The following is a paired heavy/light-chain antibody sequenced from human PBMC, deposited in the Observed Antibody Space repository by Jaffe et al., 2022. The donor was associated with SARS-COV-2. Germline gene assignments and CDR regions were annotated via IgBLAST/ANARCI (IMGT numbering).Light chain of an antibody. CDR3: QRLNSYPIR. CDR2: AAS. J-gene: IGKJ3*01. Sequence: DIQLTQSPSFLSASVGDRVTISCRASQGISTSLAWYQQRPGKAPKLLIYAASTLQNGIPSRFTGSGSGTEFTLTISSLQPEDFATYYCQRLNSYPIRFGPGTKVEIK. CDR1: QGISTS. V-gene: IGKV1-9*01.
Heavy chain of an antibody. J-gene: IGHJ4*02. CDR3: ARHVPKPFTGSNPYDY. D-gene: IGHD3-9*01. V-gene: IGHV3-23*01. CDR2: ISEDGTFT. Sequence: EAQLLESGGGLVQPGGSLRLSCVASGFTFTTYSMTWVRQAPGKGLEWVSSISEDGTFTYHVDSVKGRFIISRDNSQNTLYLQMNSLRAEDTAIYYCARHVPKPFTGSNPYDYWGQGTLVTVSS. CDR1: GFTFTTYS.